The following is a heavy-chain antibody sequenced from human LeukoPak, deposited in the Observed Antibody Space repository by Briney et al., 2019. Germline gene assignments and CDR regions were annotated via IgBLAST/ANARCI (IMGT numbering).Heavy chain of an antibody. CDR3: ARSKWLEAFDI. CDR2: MNPNSGNT. CDR1: GYTFTSYD. Sequence: ASVKVSCKASGYTFTSYDINWVRQATGQGLEWRGWMNPNSGNTGYAQKFQGRVTITRNTSISTAYMELSSLRSEDTAVSYCARSKWLEAFDIWGQGTMVTVSS. J-gene: IGHJ3*02. D-gene: IGHD6-19*01. V-gene: IGHV1-8*01.